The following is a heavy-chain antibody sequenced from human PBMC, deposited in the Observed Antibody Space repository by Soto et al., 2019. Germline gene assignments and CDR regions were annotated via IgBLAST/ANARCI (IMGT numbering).Heavy chain of an antibody. CDR2: MNPNSGNT. J-gene: IGHJ6*02. CDR3: ARTEHGDYTMNDYYGMDV. Sequence: ASVKVSCKASGYTFTSYDINWVRQATGQGLEWMGWMNPNSGNTGYAQKFQGRVTTTRNTSKSTAYMELSSLRSEETAVYYCARTEHGDYTMNDYYGMDVWGQGTTVTVSS. CDR1: GYTFTSYD. D-gene: IGHD4-17*01. V-gene: IGHV1-8*01.